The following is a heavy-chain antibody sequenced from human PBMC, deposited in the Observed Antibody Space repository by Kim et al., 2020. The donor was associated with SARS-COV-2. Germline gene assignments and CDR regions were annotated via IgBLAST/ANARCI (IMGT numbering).Heavy chain of an antibody. CDR3: ARDLGGYGYDY. V-gene: IGHV4-61*02. J-gene: IGHJ4*02. CDR1: GGSISSGSYY. CDR2: IYTSGST. Sequence: SETLSLICTVSGGSISSGSYYWSWIRQPAGKGLEWIGRIYTSGSTNYNPSLKSRVTISVDTSKNQFSLKLSSVTAADTAVYYCARDLGGYGYDYWGQGTLVTVSS. D-gene: IGHD5-18*01.